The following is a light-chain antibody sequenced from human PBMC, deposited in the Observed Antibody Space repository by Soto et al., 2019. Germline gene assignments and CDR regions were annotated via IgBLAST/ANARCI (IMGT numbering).Light chain of an antibody. CDR2: GAS. J-gene: IGKJ1*01. CDR1: QSVSSN. CDR3: QQYNNWPRT. V-gene: IGKV3-15*01. Sequence: EVVMTQSPATLSLSPGERATASCMASQSVSSNLAWYQQKPGQAPRLLIYGASTRATGIPARFSGSGSGTEFTLTISSLQSEDFAVYYCQQYNNWPRTFGQGTKVDIK.